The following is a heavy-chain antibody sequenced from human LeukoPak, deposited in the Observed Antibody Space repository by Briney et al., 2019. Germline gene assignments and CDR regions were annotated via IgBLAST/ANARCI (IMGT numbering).Heavy chain of an antibody. J-gene: IGHJ4*02. D-gene: IGHD4-17*01. CDR3: ARVLNDYGDYVIDY. V-gene: IGHV3-7*01. CDR2: IKQDGSEK. Sequence: GGSLRLSCAASGFTFSSYWMSWVRQAPGKGLEWVANIKQDGSEKYYVDSVKGRFTISRDNAKNSLYLQMNSLRAEDMAVYYCARVLNDYGDYVIDYWGQGTLVTVSS. CDR1: GFTFSSYW.